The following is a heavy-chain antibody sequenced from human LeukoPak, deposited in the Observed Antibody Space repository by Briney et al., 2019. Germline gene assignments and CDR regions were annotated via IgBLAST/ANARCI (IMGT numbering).Heavy chain of an antibody. J-gene: IGHJ4*02. Sequence: WGSLRLSCAASGFTFSSCSMNWVRQAPGKGLEWVSSISSSSSYIYYADSVKGRFTISRDNAKNSLYLQMNSLRAEDTAVYYCAKGRGYSYGYDYWGQGTLVTVSS. CDR2: ISSSSSYI. D-gene: IGHD5-18*01. CDR1: GFTFSSCS. CDR3: AKGRGYSYGYDY. V-gene: IGHV3-21*01.